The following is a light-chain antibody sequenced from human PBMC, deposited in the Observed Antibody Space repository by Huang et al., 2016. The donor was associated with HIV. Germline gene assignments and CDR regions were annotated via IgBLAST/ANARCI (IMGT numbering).Light chain of an antibody. Sequence: EIMLTQSPATLSLSPGERATLSCRASQSVISHLAWYQQKPGQAPRLLIFDVSNRATGIPARFSGSVSGTDFTLTISSLEPEDFAVYYCQQRSNWPAVTFGGGTKVE. V-gene: IGKV3-11*01. CDR3: QQRSNWPAVT. CDR1: QSVISH. CDR2: DVS. J-gene: IGKJ4*01.